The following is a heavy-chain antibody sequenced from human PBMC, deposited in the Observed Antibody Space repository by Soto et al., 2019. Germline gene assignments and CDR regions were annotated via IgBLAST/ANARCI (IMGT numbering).Heavy chain of an antibody. CDR1: GFTFDDYA. CDR2: ISWNSGSI. Sequence: EVQLVESGGTLVEPGRSLRLSCAASGFTFDDYAMHWVRQAPGKGLVWVASISWNSGSIGYADSVKGRFTISRDNAKNTLSLQMNSLRADDTALYYCVKDKWYNNTWYLDYWGQGTLVTVSS. D-gene: IGHD6-13*01. CDR3: VKDKWYNNTWYLDY. J-gene: IGHJ4*02. V-gene: IGHV3-9*01.